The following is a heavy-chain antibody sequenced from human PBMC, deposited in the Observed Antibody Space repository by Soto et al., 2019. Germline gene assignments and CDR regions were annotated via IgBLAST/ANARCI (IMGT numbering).Heavy chain of an antibody. J-gene: IGHJ6*02. CDR3: TTAYGDYTYYYYGMDV. V-gene: IGHV3-15*01. D-gene: IGHD4-17*01. CDR2: IKSKTDGGTT. Sequence: PWGSLRLSCAASGFTFSNAWMSWVRQAPGKGLEWVGRIKSKTDGGTTDYAAPVKGRFTISRDDSKNTLYLQMNSLKTEDTAVYYCTTAYGDYTYYYYGMDVWGQGTTVTVSS. CDR1: GFTFSNAW.